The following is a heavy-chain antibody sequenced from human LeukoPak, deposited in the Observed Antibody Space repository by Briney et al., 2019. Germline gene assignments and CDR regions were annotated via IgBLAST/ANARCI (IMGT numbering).Heavy chain of an antibody. D-gene: IGHD3-22*01. Sequence: GESLKTSCKGSGYSLTSYWIGWVRQMPGKGLEWMGIIYPGDSDTRYSPSFQGQVTISADKSISTAYLQWSSLKASDTAMYYCARTYYYDSSGYPYFDYWGQGTLVTVSS. CDR3: ARTYYYDSSGYPYFDY. CDR1: GYSLTSYW. J-gene: IGHJ4*02. V-gene: IGHV5-51*01. CDR2: IYPGDSDT.